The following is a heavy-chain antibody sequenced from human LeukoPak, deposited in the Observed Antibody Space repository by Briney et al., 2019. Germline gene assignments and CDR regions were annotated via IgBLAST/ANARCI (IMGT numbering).Heavy chain of an antibody. CDR3: AREDNYYDSSGYYYGHAFDI. CDR2: INHSGST. CDR1: GGSFSGYY. J-gene: IGHJ3*02. V-gene: IGHV4-34*01. D-gene: IGHD3-22*01. Sequence: PSETLSLTCAVYGGSFSGYYWSWIRQPPGKGLEWIGEINHSGSTNYNPSLKSRVTISVDTSKNQFSLKLSSVTAADTAVYYCAREDNYYDSSGYYYGHAFDIWGQGTMVTVSS.